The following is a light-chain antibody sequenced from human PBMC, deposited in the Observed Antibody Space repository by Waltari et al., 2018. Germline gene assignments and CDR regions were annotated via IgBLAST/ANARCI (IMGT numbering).Light chain of an antibody. J-gene: IGLJ3*02. CDR3: LSYSISLDNWV. V-gene: IGLV1-40*01. CDR1: SSNIGAGYD. CDR2: VNG. Sequence: QSALTQPPSVSGAPGQRITITCTGSSSNIGAGYDVHWYQQLPGAAPKLLIYVNGRRPSGVPDRFSGSRSAASASLAITGLQPEDEADYYCLSYSISLDNWVFGGGTKLTVL.